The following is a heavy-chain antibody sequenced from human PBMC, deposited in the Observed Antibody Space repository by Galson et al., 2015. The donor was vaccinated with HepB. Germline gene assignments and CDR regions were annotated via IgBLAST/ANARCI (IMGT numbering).Heavy chain of an antibody. Sequence: SLRLSCAASGFTFSDYYMSWVRQAPGKGLEWVSYISSSSSYTNYADSVKGRFTISRDNAKNSLYLQMNSLKAEDTAVYYCARVRGVINPGGKNDAFDIWGQGTMVTVSS. J-gene: IGHJ3*02. CDR3: ARVRGVINPGGKNDAFDI. CDR1: GFTFSDYY. CDR2: ISSSSSYT. V-gene: IGHV3-11*06. D-gene: IGHD3-10*01.